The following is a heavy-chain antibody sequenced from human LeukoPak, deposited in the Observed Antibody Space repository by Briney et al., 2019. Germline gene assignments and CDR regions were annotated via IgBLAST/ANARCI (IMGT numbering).Heavy chain of an antibody. CDR1: GFTFSSYD. Sequence: SGGSLRLSCAASGFTFSSYDMNWVRQAPGKGPEWVSYISSRGTTMYHADSVKGRFTISRDNSKNTLYLQMNSLRAEDTAVYYCAKGPPHGYYDSSGSPSYFDYWGQGTLVTVSS. V-gene: IGHV3-23*01. CDR3: AKGPPHGYYDSSGSPSYFDY. J-gene: IGHJ4*02. CDR2: ISSRGTTM. D-gene: IGHD3-22*01.